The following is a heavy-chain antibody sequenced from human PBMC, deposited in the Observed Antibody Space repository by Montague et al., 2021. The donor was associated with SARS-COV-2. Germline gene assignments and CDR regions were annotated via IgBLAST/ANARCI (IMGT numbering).Heavy chain of an antibody. CDR1: NYSVSSGYY. CDR2: KFHSGST. V-gene: IGHV4-38-2*02. J-gene: IGHJ4*02. D-gene: IGHD1-26*01. CDR3: TRGDVGPTVLFLEY. Sequence: SETLSLTCTVSNYSVSSGYYWGWIRQFPGKGLEWIGFKFHSGSTXXNPSLQSRVITSVDTSKNQVSLKLRSVSAADTAVYYCTRGDVGPTVLFLEYWGQGILVAVSS.